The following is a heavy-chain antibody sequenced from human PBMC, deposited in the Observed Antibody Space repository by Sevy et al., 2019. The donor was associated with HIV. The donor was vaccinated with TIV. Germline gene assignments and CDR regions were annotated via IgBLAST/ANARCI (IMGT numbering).Heavy chain of an antibody. CDR2: INQDGSAN. Sequence: GGSLRLSCAASGFTFSSFWMYWVRQAPGKGLEWVANINQDGSANHYVDSVKGRFTVSRDNAKNSLYLQMNSLRAEDTAVYYCARGPNDYAGVGDYWGQGTLVTVSS. J-gene: IGHJ4*02. CDR1: GFTFSSFW. CDR3: ARGPNDYAGVGDY. D-gene: IGHD4-17*01. V-gene: IGHV3-7*04.